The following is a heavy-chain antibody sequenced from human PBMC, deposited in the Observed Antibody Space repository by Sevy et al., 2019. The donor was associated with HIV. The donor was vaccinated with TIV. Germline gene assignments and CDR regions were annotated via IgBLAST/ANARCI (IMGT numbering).Heavy chain of an antibody. Sequence: GGSLRLSCAASGFTFSSYAMSWVRQAPGKGLEWVSSLSGSGGCTYYADSVKGRFTISRDNSKNTVYLQMNSLRAEDTAVYYCAKGRQGCELLDAFDIWGQGTMVTVSS. CDR1: GFTFSSYA. D-gene: IGHD1-26*01. CDR2: LSGSGGCT. J-gene: IGHJ3*02. V-gene: IGHV3-23*01. CDR3: AKGRQGCELLDAFDI.